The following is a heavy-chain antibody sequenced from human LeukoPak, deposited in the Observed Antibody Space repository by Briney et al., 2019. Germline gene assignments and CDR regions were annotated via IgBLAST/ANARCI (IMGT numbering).Heavy chain of an antibody. Sequence: ASETLSLTCTVSVDSISNYYWSWIRQPAGKGLEWIVRIYPSGSANYNPSLKSRVTMSVDTSKNQFSLKLSSVTAADTAVYYCARDLPYSSSWHGAFDCWGQGTLVTVSS. J-gene: IGHJ4*02. CDR2: IYPSGSA. D-gene: IGHD6-13*01. CDR3: ARDLPYSSSWHGAFDC. V-gene: IGHV4-4*07. CDR1: VDSISNYY.